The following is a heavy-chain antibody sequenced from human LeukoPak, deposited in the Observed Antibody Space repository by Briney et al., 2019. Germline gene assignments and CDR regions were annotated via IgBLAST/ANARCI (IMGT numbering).Heavy chain of an antibody. CDR2: ISGSGGST. D-gene: IGHD6-13*01. CDR3: AKDTYSSSSSDY. Sequence: GGSLRLSCAASGFTFSSYAMSWVRQAPGKGLEWVSAISGSGGSTYYADSVKGRFTISRDNSKNTLYPQMNSLRAEDTAVYYCAKDTYSSSSSDYWGQGTLVTVSS. V-gene: IGHV3-23*01. J-gene: IGHJ4*02. CDR1: GFTFSSYA.